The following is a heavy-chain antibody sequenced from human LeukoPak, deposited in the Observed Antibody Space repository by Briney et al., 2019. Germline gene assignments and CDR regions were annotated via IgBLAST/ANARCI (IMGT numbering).Heavy chain of an antibody. Sequence: SETLSLTCTVSGDSISNNPYYWAWIRQPPGKGLEWIASIYHSGTTFYNPSLKSRVTISVDTSKNQFSLSLNSVTAADTAVYYCARQGCVTSSCFFKRAFDIWGQGTLVTVSS. V-gene: IGHV4-39*01. D-gene: IGHD2-2*01. CDR3: ARQGCVTSSCFFKRAFDI. CDR2: IYHSGTT. CDR1: GDSISNNPYY. J-gene: IGHJ3*02.